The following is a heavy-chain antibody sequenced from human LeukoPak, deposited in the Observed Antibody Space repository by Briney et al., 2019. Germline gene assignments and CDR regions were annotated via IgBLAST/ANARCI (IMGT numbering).Heavy chain of an antibody. D-gene: IGHD6-13*01. Sequence: PSETLSLTCAVYGGSFSGYYWSWIRQPPGKGLEWIGEINHSGSTNYNPSLKSRVTISVDTSKNQFSLKLSSVTAADTAVYYCARDPYSSSWYDYFDYCGQGTLITVSS. CDR1: GGSFSGYY. V-gene: IGHV4-34*01. CDR3: ARDPYSSSWYDYFDY. J-gene: IGHJ4*02. CDR2: INHSGST.